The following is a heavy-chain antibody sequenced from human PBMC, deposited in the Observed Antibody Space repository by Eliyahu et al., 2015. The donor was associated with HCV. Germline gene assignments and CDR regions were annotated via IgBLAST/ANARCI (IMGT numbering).Heavy chain of an antibody. CDR2: LSESGAST. J-gene: IGHJ2*01. V-gene: IGHV3-11*06. CDR3: AREVRYHFQSTGYRSFWYFDL. D-gene: IGHD2-8*02. CDR1: GFTFSDYY. Sequence: QVQLVESGGGLVKPGGSLRLSCAGSGFTFSDYYVSWIRQAPGKGLEWISHLSESGASTKYAESVKGRFTISRDNAKNSVSLHMNSLRDEDTAMYYCAREVRYHFQSTGYRSFWYFDLWGRGTLVTVSS.